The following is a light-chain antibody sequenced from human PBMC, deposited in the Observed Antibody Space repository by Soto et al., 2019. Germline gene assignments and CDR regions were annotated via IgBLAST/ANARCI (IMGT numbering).Light chain of an antibody. CDR3: HHSYTAPYN. J-gene: IGKJ2*01. Sequence: DIQITQSPSSLSAYVGDRVTITCRASQSTHIYLNWYQQKPGIAPNLLIYAASRLQGGVPSRFSGTGSGTDFPLTITSLQPEDFATDDCHHSYTAPYNIGQGTKLEI. V-gene: IGKV1-39*01. CDR1: QSTHIY. CDR2: AAS.